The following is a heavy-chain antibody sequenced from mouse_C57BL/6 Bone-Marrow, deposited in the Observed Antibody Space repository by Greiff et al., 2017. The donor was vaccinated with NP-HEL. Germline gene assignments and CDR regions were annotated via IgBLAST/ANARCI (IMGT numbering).Heavy chain of an antibody. CDR3: ARRAYDYGFAY. CDR2: ISSGGSYT. D-gene: IGHD2-4*01. Sequence: EVQRVESGGDLVKPGGSLKLSCAASGFTFSSYGMSWVRQTPDKRLEWVATISSGGSYTYYPDSVKGRFTISRDNAKNTLYLQMSSLKSEDTAMYYCARRAYDYGFAYWGQGTLVTVSA. CDR1: GFTFSSYG. V-gene: IGHV5-6*01. J-gene: IGHJ3*01.